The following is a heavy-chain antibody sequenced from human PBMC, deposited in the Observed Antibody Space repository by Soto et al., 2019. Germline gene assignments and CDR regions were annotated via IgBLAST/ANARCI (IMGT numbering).Heavy chain of an antibody. V-gene: IGHV1-46*01. CDR3: ASSDPDILTNYSYSMDV. CDR2: INLSAGST. D-gene: IGHD3-9*01. Sequence: ASVKVSFKASGHPLTSYYMHLVRQAPGQGLEWIGIINLSAGSTSYAQKFQGRVTITRDTSTSTVYMDMSSLRSEDTAVYYCASSDPDILTNYSYSMDVWGQGTTVTVSS. J-gene: IGHJ6*02. CDR1: GHPLTSYY.